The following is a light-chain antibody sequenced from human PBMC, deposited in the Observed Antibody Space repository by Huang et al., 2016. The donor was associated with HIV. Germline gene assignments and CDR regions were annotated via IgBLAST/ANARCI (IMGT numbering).Light chain of an antibody. CDR3: QHRGTWHPYT. V-gene: IGKV3D-11*02. J-gene: IGKJ2*01. CDR1: QNVRTY. Sequence: IVLTQSPATLSLSPGERSILSCRASQNVRTYLAWYQQKPGQAPRILLHDASKRANGIPSRFSGGGSGTDFTLTISSLEPEDFAAYYCQHRGTWHPYTFGQGTKLEIK. CDR2: DAS.